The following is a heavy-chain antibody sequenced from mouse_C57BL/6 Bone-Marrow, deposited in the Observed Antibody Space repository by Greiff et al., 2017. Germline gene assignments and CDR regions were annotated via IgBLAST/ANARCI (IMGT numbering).Heavy chain of an antibody. CDR3: TTWGMDY. Sequence: EVKLMESGAELVRPGASVKLSCTASGFNIKDDYMHWVKQRPEQGLEWIGWLDPENGDTEYASKFQGKANITADTSSNTDNLQRSSLTSEDTAVYYCTTWGMDYWGQRASVTVTS. V-gene: IGHV14-4*01. J-gene: IGHJ4*01. CDR1: GFNIKDDY. CDR2: LDPENGDT.